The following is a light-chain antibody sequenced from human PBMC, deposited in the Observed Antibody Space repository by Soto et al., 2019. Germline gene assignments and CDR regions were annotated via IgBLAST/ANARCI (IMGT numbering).Light chain of an antibody. Sequence: EILLTQSPGTLSLSPGERATLSCRASQSINNNYLAWYQQKRGQAPRLLIYGASSRDTGIPDRFSGSGSGTDFTLTISTLEPEDFAVYYCQQYGGSPRTFGQGTKVEVK. V-gene: IGKV3-20*01. CDR3: QQYGGSPRT. CDR1: QSINNNY. J-gene: IGKJ1*01. CDR2: GAS.